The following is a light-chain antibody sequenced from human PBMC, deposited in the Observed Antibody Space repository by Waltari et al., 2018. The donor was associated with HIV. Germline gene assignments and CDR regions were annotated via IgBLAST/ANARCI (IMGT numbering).Light chain of an antibody. CDR3: CSYACTIIFWV. CDR2: DGN. Sequence: QYALTQPASVSGSPGQSITISCTGTSSDVGNYNLVSWYQQHPGKAPKLMIFDGNKRPSGISYRFSGSKSGNTASLTIAGLQAEYEADYFCCSYACTIIFWVFGGGTKLTVL. CDR1: SSDVGNYNL. J-gene: IGLJ3*02. V-gene: IGLV2-23*01.